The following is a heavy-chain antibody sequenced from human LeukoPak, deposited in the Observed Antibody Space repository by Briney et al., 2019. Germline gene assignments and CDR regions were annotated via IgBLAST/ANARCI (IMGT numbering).Heavy chain of an antibody. V-gene: IGHV3-30*02. D-gene: IGHD4-17*01. CDR2: IHHDGSNK. CDR3: ARDHLPYYGDYAC. Sequence: PGGSLRLSCAASGFTFSSYGMHWVRQAPGKGLDWVAFIHHDGSNKYYADSVRGRFTISRDNSKNTLYLQMNSLRAEDTAVYYCARDHLPYYGDYACWGQGTLVTVSS. CDR1: GFTFSSYG. J-gene: IGHJ4*02.